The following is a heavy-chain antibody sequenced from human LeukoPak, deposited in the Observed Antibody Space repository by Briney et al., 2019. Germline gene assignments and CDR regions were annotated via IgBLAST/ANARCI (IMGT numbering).Heavy chain of an antibody. V-gene: IGHV3-7*01. CDR1: GFTFSNYW. CDR2: IEQDGSDK. CDR3: ARGHYGDYD. Sequence: GGSLRLSCAASGFTFSNYWMSWVRQAPGKGLEWVANIEQDGSDKYYVDSVKGRFTISRDNAKNSLYPQMNSLRAEDTAVYYCARGHYGDYDWGQGTLVIVSS. D-gene: IGHD4-17*01. J-gene: IGHJ4*02.